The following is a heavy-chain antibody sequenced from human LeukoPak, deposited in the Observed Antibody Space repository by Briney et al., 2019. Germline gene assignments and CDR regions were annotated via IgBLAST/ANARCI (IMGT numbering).Heavy chain of an antibody. J-gene: IGHJ5*02. D-gene: IGHD6-13*01. CDR1: GFSLSTSGVG. Sequence: ESGPTLVKPTQTLTLTCTFSGFSLSTSGVGVGWVRQPPGKALEWLALIYWDDDKRYSPSLKSRLTITKDTSKNQVVLTMTNMDPVDTATYYCAHRRDSSSWYGDNWFDPWAREPWSPSPQ. CDR3: AHRRDSSSWYGDNWFDP. CDR2: IYWDDDK. V-gene: IGHV2-5*02.